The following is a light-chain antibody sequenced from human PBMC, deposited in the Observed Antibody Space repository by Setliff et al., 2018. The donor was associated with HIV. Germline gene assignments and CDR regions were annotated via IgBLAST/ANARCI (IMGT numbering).Light chain of an antibody. CDR2: DVT. CDR3: CSYLSTNNYV. Sequence: QSVLTQPASVSGSPGQSITITCTGTSSDVGSRYNYVSWYQQHPGKAPKLLLFDVTYRPSGVSNRFSGSKSGNTASLTISGLQDEDEADYYCCSYLSTNNYVFGTGTKVTVL. J-gene: IGLJ1*01. V-gene: IGLV2-14*03. CDR1: SSDVGSRYNY.